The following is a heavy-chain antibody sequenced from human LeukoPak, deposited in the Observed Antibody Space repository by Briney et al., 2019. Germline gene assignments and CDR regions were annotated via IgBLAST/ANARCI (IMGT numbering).Heavy chain of an antibody. D-gene: IGHD4-17*01. V-gene: IGHV3-30-3*01. J-gene: IGHJ6*02. CDR3: ARDADGDYAPGGYYYYYGMDV. CDR2: ISYDGSNK. CDR1: GFTFSSYA. Sequence: PGGSLRLSCAASGFTFSSYAMHWVRQAPGEGLEWVAVISYDGSNKYYADSVKGRFTISRDNSKDTLYLQMNSLRAEDTAVYYCARDADGDYAPGGYYYYYGMDVWGQGTTVTVSS.